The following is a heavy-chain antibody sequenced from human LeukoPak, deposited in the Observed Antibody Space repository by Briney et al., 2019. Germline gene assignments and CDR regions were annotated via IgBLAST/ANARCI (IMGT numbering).Heavy chain of an antibody. CDR2: MNANSGNT. Sequence: ASVKVSCKTSGYTFTNYDINWVRQASGQGLEWMGWMNANSGNTGYAQNFQGRVTMTRNTSISTAYMELSSLRSEDTAVYYCARMDIAASGPDNWFDPWGQGPLVTVSS. J-gene: IGHJ5*02. CDR3: ARMDIAASGPDNWFDP. D-gene: IGHD6-13*01. V-gene: IGHV1-8*01. CDR1: GYTFTNYD.